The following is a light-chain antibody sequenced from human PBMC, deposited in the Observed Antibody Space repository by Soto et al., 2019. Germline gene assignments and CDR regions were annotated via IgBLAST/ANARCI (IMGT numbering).Light chain of an antibody. J-gene: IGLJ1*01. CDR1: SSNIGTNY. Sequence: QSVLTQPPSASGTPGQRVTISCSGSSSNIGTNYVYWYQQLPGTAPKLLIDRNNQRPSGVPDRFSGSKSGTSASLAISGLRSDDDADYYCAAWDDSVSGSVFGTGTKLTVL. V-gene: IGLV1-47*01. CDR2: RNN. CDR3: AAWDDSVSGSV.